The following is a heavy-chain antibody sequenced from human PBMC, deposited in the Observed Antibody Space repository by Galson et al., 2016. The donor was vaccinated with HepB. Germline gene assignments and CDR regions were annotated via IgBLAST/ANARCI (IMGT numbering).Heavy chain of an antibody. CDR2: VSHSGST. V-gene: IGHV4-34*01. J-gene: IGHJ4*02. D-gene: IGHD1-26*01. Sequence: SETLSLTCAVFGGSFSGYYWTWVRQPPGKGLEWIGEVSHSGSTSFNSSLKSRAAISIDASKNQFSLKLRSVTAADTAVYYCARGPQPPLTRYSSDWYSVYWGQGILVTVTS. CDR1: GGSFSGYY. CDR3: ARGPQPPLTRYSSDWYSVY.